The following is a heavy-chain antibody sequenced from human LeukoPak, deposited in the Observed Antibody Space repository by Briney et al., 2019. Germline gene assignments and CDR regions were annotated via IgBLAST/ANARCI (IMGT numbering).Heavy chain of an antibody. CDR3: ARGLATIPSAFDI. CDR1: GVSISSYY. V-gene: IGHV4-59*01. J-gene: IGHJ3*02. CDR2: IYYSGNT. Sequence: PSETLSLTCTVSGVSISSYYWSWLRQAPGKGLEWIGYIYYSGNTNHNPSLKSRVTISVDTSKNQFSLKLSSVTAADTAVYYCARGLATIPSAFDIWGQGTMVTVSS. D-gene: IGHD5-24*01.